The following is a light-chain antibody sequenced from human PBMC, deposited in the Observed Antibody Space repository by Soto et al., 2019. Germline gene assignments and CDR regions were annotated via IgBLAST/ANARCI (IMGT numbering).Light chain of an antibody. CDR3: QQYNSWPPIT. V-gene: IGKV3-11*01. CDR2: DAS. CDR1: QSVSSY. Sequence: IVLPQSPATLSLSPGERATLSCMASQSVSSYLAWYQQKPGQAPRLLIYDASNRATGIPARFSGGGSGTEFTLTISSLQSEDFVVYYCQQYNSWPPITFGQGTRLEIK. J-gene: IGKJ5*01.